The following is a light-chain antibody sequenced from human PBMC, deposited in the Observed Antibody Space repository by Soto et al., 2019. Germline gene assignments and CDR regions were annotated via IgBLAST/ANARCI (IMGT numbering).Light chain of an antibody. Sequence: QAVVTQPPSASASLGASVTLTCTLSSGYSNYKVDWYQQRPGKGPRFVMRVGTGGIVGSKGDGIPDRFSVLGSGLNRYLTIKNIQEEDESDYHCGADPGSGSNFVVVFGGGTKVTVL. CDR2: VGTGGIVG. V-gene: IGLV9-49*01. J-gene: IGLJ2*01. CDR3: GADPGSGSNFVVV. CDR1: SGYSNYK.